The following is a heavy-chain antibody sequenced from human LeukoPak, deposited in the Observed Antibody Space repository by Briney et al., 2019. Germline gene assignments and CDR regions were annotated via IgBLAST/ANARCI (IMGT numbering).Heavy chain of an antibody. V-gene: IGHV3-15*01. CDR3: TKHGDY. Sequence: GGSLRRSCAASGFTFSYAWMSWVRQAPGKGLEWVGRIKSKTDGGTTDYTAPVKGRFTISRDDSENTLYLQMNSLRAEDTAVYYCTKHGDYWGQGTLVTVSS. J-gene: IGHJ4*02. CDR1: GFTFSYAW. CDR2: IKSKTDGGTT.